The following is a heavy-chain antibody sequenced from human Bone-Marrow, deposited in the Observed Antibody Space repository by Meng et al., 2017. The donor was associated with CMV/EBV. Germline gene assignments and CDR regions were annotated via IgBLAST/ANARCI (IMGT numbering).Heavy chain of an antibody. V-gene: IGHV1-69*05. CDR2: IIPIFGTA. CDR1: GDTFSTFT. CDR3: ARDAWAPGDLSIVGATSYYGMDV. D-gene: IGHD1-26*01. Sequence: SVKVSCKASGDTFSTFTISWVRQAPGQGLEWMGGIIPIFGTANYAQKFQGRVTITTDESTSTAYMELSSLRSEDTAVYYCARDAWAPGDLSIVGATSYYGMDVWGQGTTVTVSS. J-gene: IGHJ6*02.